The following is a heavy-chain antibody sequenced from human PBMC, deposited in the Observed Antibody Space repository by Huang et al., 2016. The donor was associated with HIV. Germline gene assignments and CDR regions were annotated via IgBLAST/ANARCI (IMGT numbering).Heavy chain of an antibody. J-gene: IGHJ4*02. CDR1: GGTFSSYA. V-gene: IGHV1-69*13. CDR2: SIPIFGTA. D-gene: IGHD3-22*01. CDR3: ARARGYYDSSVSYYFDY. Sequence: QVQLVQSVAEVKKPGSSVKVSCKASGGTFSSYAISWVRQAPGQGLEWMGGSIPIFGTANYAQKFQGRVTITADESTSTAYMELSSLRSEDTAVYYCARARGYYDSSVSYYFDYWGQGTLVTVSS.